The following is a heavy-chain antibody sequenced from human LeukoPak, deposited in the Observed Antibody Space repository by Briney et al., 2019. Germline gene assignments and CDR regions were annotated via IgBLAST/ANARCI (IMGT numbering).Heavy chain of an antibody. J-gene: IGHJ4*02. Sequence: SQTLSLTCTVSGGSISSGGYYWSWIRQHPGKGLEWIGYIYYSGSTYCNPSLKSRVTISVDTSKNQFSLKLSSVTAADTAVYYCARAHPEEVPESPYDIAPHFDYWGQGTLVTVSS. CDR1: GGSISSGGYY. D-gene: IGHD3-9*01. CDR3: ARAHPEEVPESPYDIAPHFDY. V-gene: IGHV4-31*03. CDR2: IYYSGST.